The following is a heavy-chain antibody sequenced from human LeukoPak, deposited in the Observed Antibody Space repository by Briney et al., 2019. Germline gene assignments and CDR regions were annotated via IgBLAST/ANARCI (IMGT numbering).Heavy chain of an antibody. Sequence: GGSLRLSCAASGFTFSSYGMHWVRQAPGKGLEWVAVISYDGSNKYYADSVKGRFTISRDNSKNTLYLQMNSLRAEDTAVYYCARNNGGREVVGDWFDPWGQGTLVTVSS. CDR1: GFTFSSYG. D-gene: IGHD1-26*01. CDR2: ISYDGSNK. V-gene: IGHV3-30*03. J-gene: IGHJ5*02. CDR3: ARNNGGREVVGDWFDP.